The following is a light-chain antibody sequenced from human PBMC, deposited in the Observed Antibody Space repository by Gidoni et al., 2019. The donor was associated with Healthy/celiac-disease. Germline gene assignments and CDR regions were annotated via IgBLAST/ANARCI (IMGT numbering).Light chain of an antibody. CDR2: WAS. V-gene: IGKV4-1*01. Sequence: DIVMTQSPDSLAVALGVRATINCKSSQSVLYSSNNKNYLAWYQQKPGQPPKLLIYWASTRESGVPDRFSGSGSGTDFTLTISSLQAEDVAVYYCQQYYSTLLTFGGGTKVEIK. CDR1: QSVLYSSNNKNY. CDR3: QQYYSTLLT. J-gene: IGKJ4*01.